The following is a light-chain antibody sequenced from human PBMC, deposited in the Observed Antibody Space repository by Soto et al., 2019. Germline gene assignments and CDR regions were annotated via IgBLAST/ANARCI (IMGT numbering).Light chain of an antibody. CDR1: QSISSW. J-gene: IGKJ4*01. Sequence: DIQMTQSPSTLSASVGDRIIITCRASQSISSWLAWYQQKPGKAPKLLFYKASSLESGVPSRFSGSGSGTEFTLTISSLQPDDSATYFCHQYSASHTFGGGTKVEIK. V-gene: IGKV1-5*03. CDR3: HQYSASHT. CDR2: KAS.